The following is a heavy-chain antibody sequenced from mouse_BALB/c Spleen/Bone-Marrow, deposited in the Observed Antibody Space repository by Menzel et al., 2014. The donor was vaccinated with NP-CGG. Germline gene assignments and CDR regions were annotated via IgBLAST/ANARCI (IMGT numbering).Heavy chain of an antibody. Sequence: VQLQQSGAELVKPGASVKLSCKSSGYTFTSYYMYWVKQRPGQGLEWIGGINPSNGGTNFNEKFKSKATLTVDKSSSTPYMQLSSLTSEDSAVYYCTREGTFFAYWGQGTLVTVSA. CDR3: TREGTFFAY. CDR1: GYTFTSYY. J-gene: IGHJ3*01. D-gene: IGHD3-3*01. CDR2: INPSNGGT. V-gene: IGHV1S81*02.